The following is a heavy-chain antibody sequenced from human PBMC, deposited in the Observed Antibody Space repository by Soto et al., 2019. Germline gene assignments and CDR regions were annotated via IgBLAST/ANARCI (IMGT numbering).Heavy chain of an antibody. V-gene: IGHV3-7*01. CDR3: ARVAGIYGSGFNWFDP. Sequence: EVQLVESGGGLVQPGGSLRLSCAASGFTFSSYWMSWVRQAPGKGLEWVANIKQDGSEKYYVDSVKGRFTISRDNAKNSLYLQMNSLRAEDTAVNYCARVAGIYGSGFNWFDPWGQGTLVTVSS. D-gene: IGHD3-10*01. J-gene: IGHJ5*02. CDR2: IKQDGSEK. CDR1: GFTFSSYW.